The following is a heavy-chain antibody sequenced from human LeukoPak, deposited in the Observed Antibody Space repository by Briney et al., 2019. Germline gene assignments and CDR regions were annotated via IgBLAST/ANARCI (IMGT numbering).Heavy chain of an antibody. CDR3: ARETYYGSGILYYYYMDV. D-gene: IGHD3-10*01. Sequence: GGSLRLSCAASGFTFTTYAISWVRQAPGKGLEWVSAISGSGGSTYYADSVKGRFTISRDNSKNTLYLQMNSLRAEDTAVYYCARETYYGSGILYYYYMDVWGKGTTVTVSS. CDR2: ISGSGGST. CDR1: GFTFTTYA. V-gene: IGHV3-23*01. J-gene: IGHJ6*03.